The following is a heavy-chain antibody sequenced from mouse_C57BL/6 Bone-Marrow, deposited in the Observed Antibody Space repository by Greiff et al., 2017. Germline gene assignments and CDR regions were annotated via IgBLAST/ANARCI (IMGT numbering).Heavy chain of an antibody. J-gene: IGHJ2*01. CDR2: ISYDGSN. D-gene: IGHD2-3*01. CDR1: GYSITSGYY. V-gene: IGHV3-6*01. Sequence: EVKVEESGPGLVKPSQSLSLTCSVTGYSITSGYYWNWIRQFPGNKLEWMGYISYDGSNNYNPSLKNRISITRDTSKNQFFLKLNSVTTEDTATYYCARWLLRPYYFDYWGQGTTLTVSS. CDR3: ARWLLRPYYFDY.